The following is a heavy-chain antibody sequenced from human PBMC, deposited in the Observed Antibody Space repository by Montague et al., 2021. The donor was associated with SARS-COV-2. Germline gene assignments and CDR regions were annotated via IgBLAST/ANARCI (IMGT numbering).Heavy chain of an antibody. D-gene: IGHD5-18*01. J-gene: IGHJ4*02. CDR2: IYHSGST. V-gene: IGHV4-59*08. CDR3: AGGQLWFDY. Sequence: SETLSLTCTVSGDSISSYYWSWIRQSPGKGLEWIGYIYHSGSTNYNPSLKSRVTISVDTSKNQFSLKLRSVTAADTAVYYCAGGQLWFDYWGQGTLVTVSS. CDR1: GDSISSYY.